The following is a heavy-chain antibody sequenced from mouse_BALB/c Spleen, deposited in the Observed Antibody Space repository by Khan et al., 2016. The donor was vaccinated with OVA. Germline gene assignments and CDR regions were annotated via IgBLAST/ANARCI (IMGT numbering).Heavy chain of an antibody. V-gene: IGHV5-4*02. D-gene: IGHD1-1*01. CDR2: ISDGGSYT. CDR1: GFTFSDYY. J-gene: IGHJ3*01. CDR3: ARAGYCWFAY. Sequence: EVELVESGGGLVKPGGSLKLSCAASGFTFSDYYMYWVRQTPEKRLEWVANISDGGSYTYYPDSVQGRFTISRDTATNNMYLQMSSLKSEYTAMYYCARAGYCWFAYWGQGTLVTVSA.